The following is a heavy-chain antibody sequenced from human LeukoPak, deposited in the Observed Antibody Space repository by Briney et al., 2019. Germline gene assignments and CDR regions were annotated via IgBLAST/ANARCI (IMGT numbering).Heavy chain of an antibody. V-gene: IGHV4-28*01. Sequence: SETLSLTCAVSGYSITSSSWWGWIRQPPGKGLEWIGYIYHSGTTYYNPSLQSRVTMSVDTSKNQFSLKLSSVTAVDTAVYYCARKENVYYYFDYWGQGTLFTVSS. D-gene: IGHD3-10*01. CDR3: ARKENVYYYFDY. CDR1: GYSITSSSW. CDR2: IYHSGTT. J-gene: IGHJ4*02.